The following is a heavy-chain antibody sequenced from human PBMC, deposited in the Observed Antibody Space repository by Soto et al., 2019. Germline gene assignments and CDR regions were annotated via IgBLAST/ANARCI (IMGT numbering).Heavy chain of an antibody. V-gene: IGHV1-69*02. CDR2: TIPILAMS. CDR3: AASYGSGSRAFDY. J-gene: IGHJ4*02. D-gene: IGHD3-10*01. CDR1: GDTFNSYT. Sequence: QVQLVQSGPEVKMPGSSVKVSCKASGDTFNSYTINWVRQAPGQGLQWMGRTIPILAMSNYALKFQGRVTITADKSTTTAYMELSRLRSDDTAVYYCAASYGSGSRAFDYWGQGTLVTVSS.